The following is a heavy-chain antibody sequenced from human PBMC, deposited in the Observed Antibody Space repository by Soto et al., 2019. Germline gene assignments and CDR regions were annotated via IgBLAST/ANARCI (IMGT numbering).Heavy chain of an antibody. D-gene: IGHD3-9*01. CDR1: GFTFSYYG. CDR2: MHTGGNEK. Sequence: QVQLVESGGGVVQPGGSLRLSCAASGFTFSYYGFHWVRQAPGKGLEWVAVMHTGGNEKYYVDSVKGRFTVSRDDSRNMVYPEMSGLSAEDTAEYFCARDADTTGHYSHFDLWGRGALVAVS. J-gene: IGHJ4*02. V-gene: IGHV3-33*08. CDR3: ARDADTTGHYSHFDL.